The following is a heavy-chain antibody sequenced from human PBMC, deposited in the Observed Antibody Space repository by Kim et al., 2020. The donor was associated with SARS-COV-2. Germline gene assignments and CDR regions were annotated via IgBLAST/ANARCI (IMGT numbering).Heavy chain of an antibody. V-gene: IGHV5-51*01. Sequence: GESLKISCKGSGYSFTSYWIGWVRQMPGKGLEWMGIIYPGDSDTRYSPSFQGQVTISADKSISTAYLQWSSLKASDTAMYYCARLSHDSSGYYSAFDYWGQGTLVTVSS. CDR1: GYSFTSYW. CDR3: ARLSHDSSGYYSAFDY. J-gene: IGHJ4*02. D-gene: IGHD3-22*01. CDR2: IYPGDSDT.